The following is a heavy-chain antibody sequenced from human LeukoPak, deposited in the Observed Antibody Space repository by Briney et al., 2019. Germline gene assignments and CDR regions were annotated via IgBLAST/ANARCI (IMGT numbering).Heavy chain of an antibody. CDR1: GYTFTGYY. J-gene: IGHJ4*02. CDR3: ARGSWVAARLLDY. D-gene: IGHD6-6*01. V-gene: IGHV1-2*02. CDR2: INPNSGGT. Sequence: ASVKVSCKASGYTFTGYYTHWVRQAPGQGLEWMGWINPNSGGTNYAQKFQGRVTMTRDTSISTAYMELSRLRSDDTAVYYCARGSWVAARLLDYWGQGTLVTVSS.